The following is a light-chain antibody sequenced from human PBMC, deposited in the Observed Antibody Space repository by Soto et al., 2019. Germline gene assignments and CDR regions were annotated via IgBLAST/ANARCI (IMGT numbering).Light chain of an antibody. Sequence: ESALRQSPGRQSLTPGERVNLCCRASRSVSNNYVAWYQQTPGQAPRLVIYGAASRAAGIPDRFSGSGSGTDFTLPISRLEPDDFPVYYCHRSGSSGMFGEGSKVDIK. J-gene: IGKJ1*01. CDR1: RSVSNNY. CDR2: GAA. V-gene: IGKV3-20*01. CDR3: HRSGSSGM.